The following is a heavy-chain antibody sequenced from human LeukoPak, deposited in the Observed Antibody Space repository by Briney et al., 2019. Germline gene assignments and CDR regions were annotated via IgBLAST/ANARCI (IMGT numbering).Heavy chain of an antibody. CDR1: GLTFSKYS. Sequence: PGGSLRLSCAASGLTFSKYSMTWVRQAPGKGLEWVSFIDTSSTTMYYTDSVKGRFTISRDNAKNSLYVQMNSLKVEDTAIYYCARDNWVDCWGQGTLVTVSS. CDR2: IDTSSTTM. V-gene: IGHV3-48*04. J-gene: IGHJ5*01. CDR3: ARDNWVDC.